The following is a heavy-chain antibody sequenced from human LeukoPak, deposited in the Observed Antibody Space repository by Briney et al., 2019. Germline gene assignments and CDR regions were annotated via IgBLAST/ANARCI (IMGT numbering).Heavy chain of an antibody. D-gene: IGHD6-25*01. Sequence: GGSLRLPCAASGFTVSKNYLTWVRQAPGKGLEWLSIIYSGGATYYADSVKGRFTISRDNSKNTLYLQMNSLRTEDTAVYYCARSGPIDYWGQGTLVTVSS. CDR3: ARSGPIDY. V-gene: IGHV3-66*02. CDR1: GFTVSKNY. J-gene: IGHJ4*02. CDR2: IYSGGAT.